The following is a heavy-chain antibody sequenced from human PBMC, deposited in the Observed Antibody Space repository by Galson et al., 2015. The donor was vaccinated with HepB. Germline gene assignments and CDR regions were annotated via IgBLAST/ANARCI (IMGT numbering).Heavy chain of an antibody. J-gene: IGHJ4*02. CDR3: ARMPGYFGEFSDPYFDY. V-gene: IGHV5-51*01. D-gene: IGHD3-10*01. CDR2: IYPRSSDT. Sequence: QSGAEVKESGESLKISCKGSGYDFTLHWIAWVRQMPGKGLEWMGIIYPRSSDTKYSPSFQGQVTISVDNSINTAYLQWSSLKASDTAMYYCARMPGYFGEFSDPYFDYWGQGALVTVSS. CDR1: GYDFTLHW.